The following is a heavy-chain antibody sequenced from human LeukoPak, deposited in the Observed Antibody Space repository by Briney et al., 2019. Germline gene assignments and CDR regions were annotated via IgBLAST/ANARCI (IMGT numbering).Heavy chain of an antibody. J-gene: IGHJ4*02. CDR3: ARENRPRYYDSRGIDY. CDR2: IYYSGST. D-gene: IGHD3-22*01. CDR1: GGSISSYY. V-gene: IGHV4-59*12. Sequence: SETLSLTCTVSGGSISSYYWSWIRQPPGKGLEWIGYIYYSGSTNYNPSLKSRVTISVDTSKNQFSLKLSSVTAADTAVYYCARENRPRYYDSRGIDYWGQGTLVTVSS.